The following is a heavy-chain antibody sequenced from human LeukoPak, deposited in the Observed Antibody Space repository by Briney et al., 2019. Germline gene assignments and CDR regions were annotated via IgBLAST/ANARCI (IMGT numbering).Heavy chain of an antibody. V-gene: IGHV3-49*04. Sequence: GGSLRLSCTASGFTFGDYTMSWVRQSPGKGLEGVGFIRSKGYGGTTEYAASVQGRFTISRDDSKNIASLQMNSLKSEDTAVYFCARDLPYYYDSSGPDYWGQGTLVTVSS. CDR2: IRSKGYGGTT. J-gene: IGHJ4*02. CDR1: GFTFGDYT. D-gene: IGHD3-22*01. CDR3: ARDLPYYYDSSGPDY.